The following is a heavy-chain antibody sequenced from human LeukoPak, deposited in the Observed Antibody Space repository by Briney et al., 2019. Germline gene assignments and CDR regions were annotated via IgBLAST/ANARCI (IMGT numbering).Heavy chain of an antibody. D-gene: IGHD3-22*01. Sequence: SQTLSLTCTVSGGSISSGGYYWSWIRQHPGKGLEWIGYIYYSGSTYYNPSLKSRVTISVDTFKNQFSLKLSSVTAADTAVYYCARKGSGYCLDYWGQGTLVTVSS. CDR3: ARKGSGYCLDY. V-gene: IGHV4-31*03. CDR1: GGSISSGGYY. CDR2: IYYSGST. J-gene: IGHJ4*02.